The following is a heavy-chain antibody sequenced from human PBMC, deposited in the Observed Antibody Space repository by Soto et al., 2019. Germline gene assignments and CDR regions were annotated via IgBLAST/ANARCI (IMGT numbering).Heavy chain of an antibody. J-gene: IGHJ6*02. CDR2: INSDGSST. CDR1: GFTFSSYW. D-gene: IGHD1-1*01. Sequence: PGGSLRLSCAASGFTFSSYWMHWVRQAPGKGPVWVSRINSDGSSTSYADSVKGRFTISRDNAKNTLYLQMNSLRAEDTAVYYCARDLNWSQYYYYYYGMDVWGQGTTVTVSS. V-gene: IGHV3-74*01. CDR3: ARDLNWSQYYYYYYGMDV.